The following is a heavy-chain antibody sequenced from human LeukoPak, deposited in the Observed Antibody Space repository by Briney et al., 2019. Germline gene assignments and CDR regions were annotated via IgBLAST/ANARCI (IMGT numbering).Heavy chain of an antibody. D-gene: IGHD6-19*01. CDR3: ARDLPGYSSGWSSYYYGMDV. J-gene: IGHJ6*02. CDR2: IIPIFGTA. CDR1: GGTFSSYA. V-gene: IGHV1-69*01. Sequence: VASVKVSCKASGGTFSSYAISWVRQAPGQGLEWMGGIIPIFGTANYAQKFQGRVTITADESTSTAYMELSSLRSEDTAVYCCARDLPGYSSGWSSYYYGMDVWGQGTTVTVSS.